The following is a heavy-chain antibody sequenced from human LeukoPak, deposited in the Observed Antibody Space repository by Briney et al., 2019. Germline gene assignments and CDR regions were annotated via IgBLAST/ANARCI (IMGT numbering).Heavy chain of an antibody. Sequence: GASVKVSFKASGYTFTSYYMHWVRQAPGQGLEWMGIINPSGGSTSYAQKFQGRVTMTGDTSTSTVYMELSSLRSEDTAVYYCARDLRDGYNFDWFDPWGQGTLVTVSS. J-gene: IGHJ5*02. CDR3: ARDLRDGYNFDWFDP. V-gene: IGHV1-46*01. CDR2: INPSGGST. D-gene: IGHD5-24*01. CDR1: GYTFTSYY.